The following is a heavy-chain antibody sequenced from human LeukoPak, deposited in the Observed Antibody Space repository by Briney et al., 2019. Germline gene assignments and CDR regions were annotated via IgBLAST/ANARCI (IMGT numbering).Heavy chain of an antibody. V-gene: IGHV4-59*01. CDR3: ARDNWNYGSSMDV. CDR2: IYYSGST. J-gene: IGHJ6*02. Sequence: PSETLSLTCTVSGGSISSYYWSWIRQPPGKGLEWVGYIYYSGSTNYNPSLKSRVTISVDTSKNQFSLKLSSVTAADTAVYYCARDNWNYGSSMDVWGQGTTVTVSS. D-gene: IGHD1-7*01. CDR1: GGSISSYY.